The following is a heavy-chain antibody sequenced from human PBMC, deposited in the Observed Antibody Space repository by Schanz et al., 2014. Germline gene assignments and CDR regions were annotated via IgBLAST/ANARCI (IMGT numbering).Heavy chain of an antibody. CDR1: GFTFRRYG. J-gene: IGHJ4*02. V-gene: IGHV3-23*01. D-gene: IGHD6-13*01. CDR2: IAGDGGGP. CDR3: AKGLGTRSNNFDY. Sequence: EVQMLESGGGLVQPGGSLRLSCVASGFTFRRYGMSWVRQAPGKGLEWVSVIAGDGGGPNYVDSVKGRFTISRDNSKNTLYLQINSLRTEDTAVFYCAKGLGTRSNNFDYWGQGTLVTVSS.